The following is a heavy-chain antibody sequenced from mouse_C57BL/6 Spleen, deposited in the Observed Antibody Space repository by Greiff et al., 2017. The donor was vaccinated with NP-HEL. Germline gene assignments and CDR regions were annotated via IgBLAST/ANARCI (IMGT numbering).Heavy chain of an antibody. Sequence: VKLVESGPGLVQPSQSLSITCTVSGFSLTSYGVHWVRQSPGKGLEWLGVIWRGGSTDYNAAFMSRLSITKDNSKSQVFFKMNSLQADDTAIYYCAKNPLTDWYFDVWGTGTTVTVSS. V-gene: IGHV2-5*01. CDR2: IWRGGST. CDR1: GFSLTSYG. D-gene: IGHD1-1*01. J-gene: IGHJ1*03. CDR3: AKNPLTDWYFDV.